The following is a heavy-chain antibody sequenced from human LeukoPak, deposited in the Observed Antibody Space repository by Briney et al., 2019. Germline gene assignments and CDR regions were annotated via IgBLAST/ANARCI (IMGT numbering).Heavy chain of an antibody. CDR3: ASHTSGSYRYYFDY. J-gene: IGHJ4*02. Sequence: SETLSLTCTVSGGSMSSGTFYWAWIRQPPGKGLEWIGNIYYSGNTYYNPSLKSRVTISVDTSKNQFSLKLRSVTATDTAVYYCASHTSGSYRYYFDYWGQGTLVTVSS. V-gene: IGHV4-39*01. D-gene: IGHD1-26*01. CDR1: GGSMSSGTFY. CDR2: IYYSGNT.